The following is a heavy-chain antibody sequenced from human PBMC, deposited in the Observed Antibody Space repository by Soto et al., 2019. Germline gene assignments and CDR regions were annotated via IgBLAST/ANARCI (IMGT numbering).Heavy chain of an antibody. CDR3: ARDTAELYDTAPSRAFDV. CDR2: IIPVFGTT. D-gene: IGHD3-22*01. V-gene: IGHV1-69*06. Sequence: QEQLVQSGAEVKKPGSSVKVSCRASGDTFKNHGISWVRQAPGQGLEWMGSIIPVFGTTNYAQKSRGRLTLPADKVTTTAYMELSGLTSEDTAVYFCARDTAELYDTAPSRAFDVWGQGTLITVSS. J-gene: IGHJ3*01. CDR1: GDTFKNHG.